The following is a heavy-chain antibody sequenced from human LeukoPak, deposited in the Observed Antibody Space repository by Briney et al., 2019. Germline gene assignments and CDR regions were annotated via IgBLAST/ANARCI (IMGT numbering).Heavy chain of an antibody. J-gene: IGHJ6*02. Sequence: PSETLSLTCSVSGGSISSYSWSWIRQPPGKGLEWIGYIYFSGSTNYNPSLKSRVSISVHTSNNQFSLRLSSVTAADTALYYCARERGAGGYSYGYYYYGMDVWGQGTTVTVSS. D-gene: IGHD5-18*01. CDR2: IYFSGST. CDR3: ARERGAGGYSYGYYYYGMDV. CDR1: GGSISSYS. V-gene: IGHV4-59*01.